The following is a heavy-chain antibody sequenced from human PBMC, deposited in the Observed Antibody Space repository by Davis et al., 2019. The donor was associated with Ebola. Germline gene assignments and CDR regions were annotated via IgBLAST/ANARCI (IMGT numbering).Heavy chain of an antibody. CDR2: INPNSGGT. D-gene: IGHD3-16*01. J-gene: IGHJ3*02. CDR3: ARGHNHDYISREVLDI. Sequence: ASVKVSCKASGYTFTGYFIHWVRQAPGQGLEWMGWINPNSGGTNFAQKFQGRVTMTRDTSITTVYMELSSLRSDDTAVYYCARGHNHDYISREVLDIWGQGTMVAVSS. CDR1: GYTFTGYF. V-gene: IGHV1-2*02.